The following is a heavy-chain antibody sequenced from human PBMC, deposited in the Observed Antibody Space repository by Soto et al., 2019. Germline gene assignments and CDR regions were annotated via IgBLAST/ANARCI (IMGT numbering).Heavy chain of an antibody. CDR2: ISGSGDRT. J-gene: IGHJ4*02. Sequence: EVQLLDSGGGLVQPGGSLRLSCAASGFTFSSYAMHWVRQAPGKGLEWVSVISGSGDRTYYADSVKGRFTISRENSKNTLYLQMNSMRTEDTAVNYCARRGPGTYFDYWGQGTLVTVSS. D-gene: IGHD6-13*01. V-gene: IGHV3-23*01. CDR1: GFTFSSYA. CDR3: ARRGPGTYFDY.